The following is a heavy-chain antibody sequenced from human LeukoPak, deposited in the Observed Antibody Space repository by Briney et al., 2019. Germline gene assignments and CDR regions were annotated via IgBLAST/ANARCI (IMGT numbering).Heavy chain of an antibody. CDR2: IYYNGDT. CDR3: ARLNSYYYGSGTPMGWFNP. V-gene: IGHV4-39*01. Sequence: SETLSLTCTVSGASISSSSYYWGWIRQPPGKGLEWIGNIYYNGDTYYNPSLTSRLTISMDTSKTQFPLKLRSATAADTAVYYCARLNSYYYGSGTPMGWFNPWGQGTQVTVSS. D-gene: IGHD3-10*01. CDR1: GASISSSSYY. J-gene: IGHJ5*02.